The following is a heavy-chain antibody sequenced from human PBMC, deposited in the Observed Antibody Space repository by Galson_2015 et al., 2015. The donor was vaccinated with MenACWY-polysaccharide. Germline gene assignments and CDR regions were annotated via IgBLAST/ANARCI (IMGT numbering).Heavy chain of an antibody. D-gene: IGHD3/OR15-3a*01. J-gene: IGHJ4*02. CDR3: AKDVLDTDHSQYFDY. CDR2: ISGSGAST. CDR1: RFTFTSYA. V-gene: IGHV3-23*01. Sequence: SLRLSCAASRFTFTSYAMSWVRQAPGKGLEWISGISGSGASTYYAASVKGRFTISKDNSKNTMYLQMNSLRADDTAVYYCAKDVLDTDHSQYFDYWGQGTLVTVSS.